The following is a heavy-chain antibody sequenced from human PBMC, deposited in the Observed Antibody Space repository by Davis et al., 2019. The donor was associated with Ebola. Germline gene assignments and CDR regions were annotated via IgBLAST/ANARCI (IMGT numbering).Heavy chain of an antibody. CDR3: ARGLKDIVLVPAAPAMVVAADLDY. J-gene: IGHJ4*02. Sequence: MPSETLSLTCAVSGGSISSSNWWSWVRQPPGKGLEWIGEIYHSGSTNYNPSLKSRVTISVDTSKNQFSLKLSSVTAADTAVYYCARGLKDIVLVPAAPAMVVAADLDYWGQGTLVTVSS. CDR1: GGSISSSNW. V-gene: IGHV4-4*02. CDR2: IYHSGST. D-gene: IGHD2-2*01.